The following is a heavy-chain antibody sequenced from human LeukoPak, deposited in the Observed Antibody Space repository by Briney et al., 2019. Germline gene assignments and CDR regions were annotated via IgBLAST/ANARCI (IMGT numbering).Heavy chain of an antibody. CDR1: GGTFSSYA. CDR2: IIPIFGTA. Sequence: ASVKVSCKASGGTFSSYAISWVRQAPGQGLEWMGGIIPIFGTAIYAQKFQGRVTMTEDTSTDTAYMELSSLRSEDTAVYYCATDFVGDYGDYGHYYGMDVWGQGTTVTVSS. J-gene: IGHJ6*02. D-gene: IGHD4-17*01. V-gene: IGHV1-69*06. CDR3: ATDFVGDYGDYGHYYGMDV.